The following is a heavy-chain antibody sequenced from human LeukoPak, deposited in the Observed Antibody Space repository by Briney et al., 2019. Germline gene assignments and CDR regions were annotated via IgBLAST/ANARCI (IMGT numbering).Heavy chain of an antibody. Sequence: GGSLRLSCTASGFTFTSYAMSWVRLAPGKGLEWVSTVDHSFGTTHYADSVKGRFTISRDNAKNTLSLQMDSLGTEDTAVYYCARELGVGVIGDAFDMWGQGTMVTVSS. V-gene: IGHV3-23*01. J-gene: IGHJ3*02. CDR2: VDHSFGTT. CDR1: GFTFTSYA. D-gene: IGHD3-22*01. CDR3: ARELGVGVIGDAFDM.